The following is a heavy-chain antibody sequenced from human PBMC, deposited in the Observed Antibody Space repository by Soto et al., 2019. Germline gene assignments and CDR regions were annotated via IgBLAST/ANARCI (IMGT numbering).Heavy chain of an antibody. CDR2: INPNSGGT. Sequence: ASVKVSCRASGYTFTGYYMHWVRQAPGQGLEWMGWINPNSGGTNYAQKFQGWVTMTRDTSISTAYMELSRLRSDDTAVYYCARDLAAAGTYYYYGMDVWGQGTTVTVSS. CDR3: ARDLAAAGTYYYYGMDV. CDR1: GYTFTGYY. D-gene: IGHD6-13*01. V-gene: IGHV1-2*04. J-gene: IGHJ6*02.